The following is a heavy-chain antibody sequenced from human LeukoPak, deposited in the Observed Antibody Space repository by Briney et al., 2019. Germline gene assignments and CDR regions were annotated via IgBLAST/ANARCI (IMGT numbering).Heavy chain of an antibody. D-gene: IGHD5-18*01. CDR1: GGSITNY. CDR2: IFYSGST. CDR3: ARRLQMFYFDY. Sequence: SETLSLTCTVSGGSITNYWTWIRQPPGKGLEWIGSIFYSGSTSYNPSLKSRVTISVDTSKNQFSLKLISVTAADTAVYYCARRLQMFYFDYWGQGTLVTVSS. V-gene: IGHV4-59*05. J-gene: IGHJ4*02.